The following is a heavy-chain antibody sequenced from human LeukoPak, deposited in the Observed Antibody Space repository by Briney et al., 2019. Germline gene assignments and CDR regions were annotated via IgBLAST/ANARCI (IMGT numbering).Heavy chain of an antibody. Sequence: ASVKVSCKASGYTFTSYDINWVRQAPGQGLEWMGWMNPNSGNTGYAQKFQGRVTMTRNTSISTAYMELSSLRSEDTAVYYCARGFSDYDGTDYAILKYWGQGTLVTVSS. CDR2: MNPNSGNT. V-gene: IGHV1-8*01. CDR3: ARGFSDYDGTDYAILKY. D-gene: IGHD3-22*01. J-gene: IGHJ4*02. CDR1: GYTFTSYD.